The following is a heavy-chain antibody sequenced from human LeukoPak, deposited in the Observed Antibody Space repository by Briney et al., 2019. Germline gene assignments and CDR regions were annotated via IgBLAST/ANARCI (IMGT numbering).Heavy chain of an antibody. CDR2: ISWNSGTI. CDR1: GLTFDDYG. V-gene: IGHV3-9*01. D-gene: IGHD6-13*01. J-gene: IGHJ4*02. Sequence: GGSLRLSCAASGLTFDDYGMHWVRQAPGKGLEWVSGISWNSGTIAYADSVKGRFTVSRDNAKNSLYLQMNSLRTEDTAFYYCAKERAVGGISPLDYWGQGALVTVSS. CDR3: AKERAVGGISPLDY.